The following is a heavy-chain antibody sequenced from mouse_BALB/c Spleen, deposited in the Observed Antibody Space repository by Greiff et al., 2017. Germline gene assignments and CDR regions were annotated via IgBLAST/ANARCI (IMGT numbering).Heavy chain of an antibody. CDR1: GFTFSSYA. J-gene: IGHJ4*01. Sequence: DVQLVESGGGLVKPGGSLKLSCAASGFTFSSYAMSWVRQSPEKRLEWVAEISSGGSYTYYPDTVTGRFTISRDNAKNTLYLEMSSLRSEDTAMYYCAREAARGAMDYWGQGTSVTVSS. CDR3: AREAARGAMDY. V-gene: IGHV5-9-4*01. CDR2: ISSGGSYT.